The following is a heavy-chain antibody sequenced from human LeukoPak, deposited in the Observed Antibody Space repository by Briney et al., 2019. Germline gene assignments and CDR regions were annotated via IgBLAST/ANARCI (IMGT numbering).Heavy chain of an antibody. V-gene: IGHV4-39*01. CDR3: TRLMYISMGSDY. CDR2: IYYSGST. D-gene: IGHD2/OR15-2a*01. Sequence: SETLSLTCTVSGGSISSSSHYWGWIRQPPGKGLAWIGSIYYSGSTYYNPSLKSRVTISVDTSKNQFSLKLSSVTAADTAVYYCTRLMYISMGSDYWDHGTLVTVSS. CDR1: GGSISSSSHY. J-gene: IGHJ4*01.